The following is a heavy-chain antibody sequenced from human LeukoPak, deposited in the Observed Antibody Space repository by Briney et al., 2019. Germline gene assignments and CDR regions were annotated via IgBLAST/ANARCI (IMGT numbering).Heavy chain of an antibody. CDR1: GFTFSSYA. Sequence: PGGSLRLSCAASGFTFSSYAMSWVRQAPGKGLEWVSAISGSGGSTYYADSVKSRFTISRDNSKNTLYLQMNSLRAEDTAVYYCAKTYGSGSYRDYWGQGTLVTVSS. D-gene: IGHD3-10*01. J-gene: IGHJ4*02. V-gene: IGHV3-23*01. CDR2: ISGSGGST. CDR3: AKTYGSGSYRDY.